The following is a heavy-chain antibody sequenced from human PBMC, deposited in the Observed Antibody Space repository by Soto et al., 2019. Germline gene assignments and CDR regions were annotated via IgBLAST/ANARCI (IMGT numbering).Heavy chain of an antibody. V-gene: IGHV3-15*01. D-gene: IGHD3-16*01. Sequence: EVQLVESGGGLVKPGGSLRLSCAASGFTFSNAWMSWVRQAPGKGLEWVGRIKSKTDGGTTDYAAPVKGRFTISRDDSKNPLYLQLNSLKTEDTAVYYCTTDPFYDYVWGSFLGYWGQGTLVTVSS. J-gene: IGHJ4*02. CDR2: IKSKTDGGTT. CDR3: TTDPFYDYVWGSFLGY. CDR1: GFTFSNAW.